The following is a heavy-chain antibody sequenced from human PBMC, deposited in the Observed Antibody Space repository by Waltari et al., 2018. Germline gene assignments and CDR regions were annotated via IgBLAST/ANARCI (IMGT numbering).Heavy chain of an antibody. CDR3: ARDNITFYYVDL. CDR1: GDGTSNTNAS. V-gene: IGHV6-1*01. J-gene: IGHJ4*02. CDR2: TYYRSKWYT. Sequence: QVQLQQSGPGLVKPSQTLSLTCPISGDGTSNTNASWNWIRQSPSRGLEWLGRTYYRSKWYTDSAVSVKSRITINVDTSKNQFSLHLKSVTPEDTAVYYCARDNITFYYVDLWGQGTLVTVSS. D-gene: IGHD1-20*01.